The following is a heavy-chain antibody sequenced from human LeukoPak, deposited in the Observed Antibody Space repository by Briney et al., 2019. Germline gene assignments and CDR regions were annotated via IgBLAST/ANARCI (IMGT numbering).Heavy chain of an antibody. J-gene: IGHJ4*02. D-gene: IGHD1-26*01. CDR1: GFTFGSYW. V-gene: IGHV3-21*01. CDR2: ISSSGTYI. Sequence: PGGSLRLSCAASGFTFGSYWMNWVRQAPGKGLEWVSSISSSGTYIYYRDSVKGRFTISRDNAENSLYLEMNSLRVEDTAIYYCVRDRGSYRPIDYWGQGTLVTVSS. CDR3: VRDRGSYRPIDY.